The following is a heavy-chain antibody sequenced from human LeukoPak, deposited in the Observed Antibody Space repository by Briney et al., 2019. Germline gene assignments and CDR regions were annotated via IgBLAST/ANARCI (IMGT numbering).Heavy chain of an antibody. Sequence: GGSLRLSCAAPGFTFSSYWMNWVRQAPGKGLEWVANIKQDGSERYYVDSVKGRFTISRDNAKSSLYLQMNSLRVEDTAVYYCATSRTLDHWGQGTLVTVSS. V-gene: IGHV3-7*05. J-gene: IGHJ4*02. CDR2: IKQDGSER. CDR1: GFTFSSYW. CDR3: ATSRTLDH.